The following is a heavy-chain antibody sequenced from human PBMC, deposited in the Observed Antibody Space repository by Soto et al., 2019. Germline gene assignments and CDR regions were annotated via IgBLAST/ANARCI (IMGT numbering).Heavy chain of an antibody. CDR2: FDPEDGET. J-gene: IGHJ6*02. D-gene: IGHD6-19*01. CDR3: ATAVAGTHYYGMDV. Sequence: ASVKVSCKVSGYTLTELSMHWVRQAPGKGLEWMGGFDPEDGETIYAQKFQGRVTMTEDTSTDTAYMELSSLRSEDTAVYYRATAVAGTHYYGMDVWGQGTTVTVSS. V-gene: IGHV1-24*01. CDR1: GYTLTELS.